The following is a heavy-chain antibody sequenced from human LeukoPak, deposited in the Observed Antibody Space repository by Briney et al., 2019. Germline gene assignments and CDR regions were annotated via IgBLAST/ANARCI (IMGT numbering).Heavy chain of an antibody. CDR1: GYTFTSYY. V-gene: IGHV1-46*01. CDR3: ARGKLHYYYYMDV. CDR2: INPSGGST. Sequence: ASVKVSSKASGYTFTSYYMHWVRHAPGQGLEWMGIINPSGGSTSYAQKFQGRVTMTRDMSTSTVYMELSSLRSEDTAVYYCARGKLHYYYYMDVWGKGTTVTVSS. J-gene: IGHJ6*03.